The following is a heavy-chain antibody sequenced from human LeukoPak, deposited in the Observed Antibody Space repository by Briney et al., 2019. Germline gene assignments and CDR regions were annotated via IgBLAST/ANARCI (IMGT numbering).Heavy chain of an antibody. V-gene: IGHV3-21*01. Sequence: PGGSLRLSCAASGFTFSTYAMNWVRQAPGKGLEWVSSISSSSIYIFYADSVKGRFTISRDNAKNSLYLQMNSLRAEDTAVYYCARAPRGGYTYPRGYYYDYWGQGTLVPVSS. CDR2: ISSSSIYI. D-gene: IGHD5-18*01. J-gene: IGHJ4*02. CDR1: GFTFSTYA. CDR3: ARAPRGGYTYPRGYYYDY.